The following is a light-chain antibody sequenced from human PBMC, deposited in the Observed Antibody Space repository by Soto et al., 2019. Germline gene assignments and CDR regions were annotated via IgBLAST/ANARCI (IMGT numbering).Light chain of an antibody. V-gene: IGKV1-5*03. Sequence: DIQMTQSPSTLSASVGDRVTITCRASQTISTLLAWYQQRPGKAPNLLIYKASSLESGVPSRFSGSGAGTEFTLTISSLQPDDFATYFCQQYITDPWTFGQGTKVEVK. CDR1: QTISTL. J-gene: IGKJ1*01. CDR2: KAS. CDR3: QQYITDPWT.